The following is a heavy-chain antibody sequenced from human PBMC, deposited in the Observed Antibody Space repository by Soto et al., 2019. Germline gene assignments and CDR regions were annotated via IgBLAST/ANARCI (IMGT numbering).Heavy chain of an antibody. CDR3: ARGGAVRGVIGYYWFDP. CDR1: GYTFTSYD. Sequence: QVQLVQSGAEVKKPGASVKVSCKASGYTFTSYDINWVRQATGQGLEWMGWMNPNSGNTGYAHKFKGRVTMTKNISIRTAYISLRSSRSKDGAVYYFARGGAVRGVIGYYWFDPWGQGTLVTVSS. CDR2: MNPNSGNT. J-gene: IGHJ5*02. D-gene: IGHD3-10*01. V-gene: IGHV1-8*01.